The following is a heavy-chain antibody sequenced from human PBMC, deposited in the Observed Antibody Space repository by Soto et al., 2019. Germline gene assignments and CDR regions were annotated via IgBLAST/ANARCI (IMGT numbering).Heavy chain of an antibody. CDR1: GFTFDYYA. J-gene: IGHJ4*02. CDR3: TKEDLLRGYSGYGHFDY. V-gene: IGHV3-9*01. Sequence: GGSLRLSCVASGFTFDYYAMHWVRQAPVKGLEWVSGISWNSASIGYADSVKGRFTISRDNAKNSLFLQMNSLRAEDTALYYCTKEDLLRGYSGYGHFDYWGQGTLVTVSS. CDR2: ISWNSASI. D-gene: IGHD5-12*01.